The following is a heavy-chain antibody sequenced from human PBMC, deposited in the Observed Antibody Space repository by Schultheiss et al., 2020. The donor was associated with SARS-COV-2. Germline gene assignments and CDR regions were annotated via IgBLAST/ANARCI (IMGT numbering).Heavy chain of an antibody. CDR2: TSYDGSNK. Sequence: GGSLRLSCAASGFTFSDYAMHWVRQAPGKGLEWVAVTSYDGSNKYYADSVKGRFTISRDNSKNTLYLQMNSLRAEDTAVYYCARARGYSYGPFDYWGQGTLVTVSS. CDR3: ARARGYSYGPFDY. CDR1: GFTFSDYA. V-gene: IGHV3-30*04. D-gene: IGHD5-18*01. J-gene: IGHJ4*02.